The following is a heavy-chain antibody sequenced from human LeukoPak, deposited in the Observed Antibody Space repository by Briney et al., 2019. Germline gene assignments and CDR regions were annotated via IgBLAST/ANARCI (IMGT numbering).Heavy chain of an antibody. Sequence: GGSLRLSFPASGFTISTWRMNLLRQAPGKGLEWVSSITSSSSYIYFADSVKGRFTISRDNAKNSLYLQMNSLRAEDTAVYYCGRPPGGARNDNLYYYHMDVWGKGTTVTVSS. CDR2: ITSSSSYI. CDR1: GFTISTWR. D-gene: IGHD5-24*01. CDR3: GRPPGGARNDNLYYYHMDV. V-gene: IGHV3-21*01. J-gene: IGHJ6*03.